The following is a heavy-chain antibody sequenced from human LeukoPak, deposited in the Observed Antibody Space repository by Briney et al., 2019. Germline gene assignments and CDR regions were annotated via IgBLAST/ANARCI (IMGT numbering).Heavy chain of an antibody. CDR1: GFTFISYA. J-gene: IGHJ4*02. CDR2: ISGSGGSST. CDR3: ARESITMIVVGSFDY. Sequence: PGGSLRLSCAASGFTFISYAMSWVRQAPGRGLEWVSSISGSGGSSTYYADSVKGRFTISRDNSKNTVYLQMNSLRVEDTAVYYCARESITMIVVGSFDYWGQGTLVTVSS. V-gene: IGHV3-23*01. D-gene: IGHD3-22*01.